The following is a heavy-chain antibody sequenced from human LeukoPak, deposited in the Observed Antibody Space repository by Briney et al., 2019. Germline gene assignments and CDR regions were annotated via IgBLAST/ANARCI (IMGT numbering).Heavy chain of an antibody. D-gene: IGHD3-22*01. CDR2: IYHSGST. J-gene: IGHJ3*02. CDR1: GGSISSGGYS. CDR3: ARDLVRDYYDSSGNDAFDI. Sequence: SETLSLTCAVSGGSISSGGYSWSWIRQPPGKGLEWIGYIYHSGSTYYNPSLKSRVTISVDRSKNQFSLKLSSVTAADTAVYYCARDLVRDYYDSSGNDAFDIWGQGTMVTVSS. V-gene: IGHV4-30-2*01.